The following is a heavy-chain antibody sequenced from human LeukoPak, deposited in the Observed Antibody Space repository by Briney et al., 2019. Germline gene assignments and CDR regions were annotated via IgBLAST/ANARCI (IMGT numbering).Heavy chain of an antibody. Sequence: GGSLRLSCAASGFTVSSNYMSWVRQAPGKGLEWVSVIYSGGSTYYADSVKGRFTISRDSSKNTLYLQMNSLRAEDTAVYYCARTRAVAGNLDYWGQGTLVTVSS. J-gene: IGHJ4*02. CDR3: ARTRAVAGNLDY. D-gene: IGHD6-19*01. V-gene: IGHV3-53*01. CDR1: GFTVSSNY. CDR2: IYSGGST.